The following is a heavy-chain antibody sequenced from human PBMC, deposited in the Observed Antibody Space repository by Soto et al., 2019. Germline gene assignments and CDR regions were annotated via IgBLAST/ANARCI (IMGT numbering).Heavy chain of an antibody. Sequence: SETLSLTCAVYGGSFSGYYWSWIRQPPGKGLEWIGEINHSGSTNYNPSLKSRVTISVDTSKNQFSLKLSSVTAADTAVYYCARIPLSNYVVYYYYYMDVWGKGTTVTVSS. D-gene: IGHD4-4*01. V-gene: IGHV4-34*01. CDR2: INHSGST. CDR1: GGSFSGYY. J-gene: IGHJ6*03. CDR3: ARIPLSNYVVYYYYYMDV.